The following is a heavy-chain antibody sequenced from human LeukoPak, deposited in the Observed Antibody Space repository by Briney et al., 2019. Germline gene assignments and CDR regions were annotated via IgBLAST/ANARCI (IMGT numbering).Heavy chain of an antibody. CDR3: ARARGSSRFDP. Sequence: SETLSLTCTVSGGSISSYYWSWIRQPPGKGLEWIGYIYYSGSTNYNPSLKSRVTISVDTSKNQFSLKLSSVTAADTAVYYCARARGSSRFDPWGQGTLVTVSS. CDR2: IYYSGST. D-gene: IGHD2-15*01. V-gene: IGHV4-59*01. CDR1: GGSISSYY. J-gene: IGHJ5*02.